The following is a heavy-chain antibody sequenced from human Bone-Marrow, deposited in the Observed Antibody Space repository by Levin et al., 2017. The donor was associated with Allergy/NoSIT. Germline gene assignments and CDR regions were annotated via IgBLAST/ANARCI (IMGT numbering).Heavy chain of an antibody. V-gene: IGHV5-51*01. CDR2: IHPSDSDT. CDR1: GFRFTSYW. D-gene: IGHD1-1*01. Sequence: PGESLKISCKGSGFRFTSYWIGWVRQTPGKGLEWMGIIHPSDSDTRYSPPFQGQVIMSVDKSISTAYLQWSSLKASDTAMYYCARDVEDDAFDIWGQGTMVTVSS. CDR3: ARDVEDDAFDI. J-gene: IGHJ3*02.